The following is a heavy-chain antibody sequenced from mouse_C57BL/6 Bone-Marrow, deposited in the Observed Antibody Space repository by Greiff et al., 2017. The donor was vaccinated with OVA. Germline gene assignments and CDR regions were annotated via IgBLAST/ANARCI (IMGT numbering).Heavy chain of an antibody. Sequence: QVQLQQPGAELVRPGTSVKLSCKASGYTFTSYWMHWVKQRPGQGLEWIGVIDPSDSYTNYNQKFKGKATLTVDTSSSTAYMQLSSLTSEDSAVYYCARRHYAMDYWGQGTSGTVSS. V-gene: IGHV1-59*01. CDR3: ARRHYAMDY. CDR1: GYTFTSYW. J-gene: IGHJ4*01. CDR2: IDPSDSYT.